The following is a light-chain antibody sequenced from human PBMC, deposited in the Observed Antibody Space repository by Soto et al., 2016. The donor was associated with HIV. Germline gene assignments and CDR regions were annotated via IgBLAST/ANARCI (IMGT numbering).Light chain of an antibody. CDR3: QVWDSRSDGL. Sequence: SYELTQPSSVSVAPGKAATITCGGKNIGSQDIHWYQQKPGQAPVLVVYDDRARPSGIPDRSSGSHSGDTATLTISRVEVGDEADYYCQVWDSRSDGLFGGGTRLTVL. J-gene: IGLJ2*01. CDR1: NIGSQD. V-gene: IGLV3-21*03. CDR2: DDR.